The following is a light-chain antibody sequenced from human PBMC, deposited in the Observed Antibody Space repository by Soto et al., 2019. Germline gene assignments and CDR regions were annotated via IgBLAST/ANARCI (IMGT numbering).Light chain of an antibody. V-gene: IGKV3-15*01. Sequence: IVMTQSPATLSVSPGEGATLSCRASQSVSSTLAWYQQKPGQAPRLLMYGASTRAPGVPARFRGSGSGTEFTLPISSLQSEDFAVYFCRNYNPWPPPLPFGKGTRLE. J-gene: IGKJ5*01. CDR3: RNYNPWPPPLP. CDR2: GAS. CDR1: QSVSST.